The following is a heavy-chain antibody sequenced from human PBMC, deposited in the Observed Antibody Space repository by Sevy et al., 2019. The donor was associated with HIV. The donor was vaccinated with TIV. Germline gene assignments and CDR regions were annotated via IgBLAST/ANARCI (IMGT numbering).Heavy chain of an antibody. D-gene: IGHD3-22*01. V-gene: IGHV3-66*01. CDR2: IYSDGRT. J-gene: IGHJ6*02. Sequence: ETLSLTCSVSGGSISSYFWTWVRQSPGKGLELVSVIYSDGRTYYADSVKGRFTISRDNSKNTLYLHMNNLRPEDTAVYYCARDRYYDASGYYYYYYGMDVWGQGTTVTVSS. CDR3: ARDRYYDASGYYYYYYGMDV. CDR1: GGSISSYF.